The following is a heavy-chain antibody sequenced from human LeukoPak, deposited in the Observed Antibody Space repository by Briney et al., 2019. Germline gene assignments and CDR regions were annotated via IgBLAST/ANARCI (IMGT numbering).Heavy chain of an antibody. J-gene: IGHJ4*02. D-gene: IGHD3-16*01. CDR1: GFTLSSYS. V-gene: IGHV3-21*01. CDR2: ISSGSVYI. CDR3: ARDWASVDY. Sequence: GGSLRLSCAASGFTLSSYSMNWVRQAPGKGLEWVSSISSGSVYIYYADSVKGRFTISRDDAKNSLYLRMNSLRAEDTAVYYCARDWASVDYWGQGTLATVSS.